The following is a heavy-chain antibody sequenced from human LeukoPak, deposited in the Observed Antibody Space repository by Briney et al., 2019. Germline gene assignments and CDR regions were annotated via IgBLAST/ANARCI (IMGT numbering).Heavy chain of an antibody. J-gene: IGHJ4*02. Sequence: GGSLRLSCAASGFSFSRYGMHWVRQAPGKGLEWVAVIWYDGSNQYYLDSVKGRFTVSRDNAKNTLYLQMNSLRAEDTAVYYCATDRNSGKYYDYWGQGTLVTVSS. V-gene: IGHV3-33*01. CDR3: ATDRNSGKYYDY. CDR1: GFSFSRYG. CDR2: IWYDGSNQ. D-gene: IGHD1-26*01.